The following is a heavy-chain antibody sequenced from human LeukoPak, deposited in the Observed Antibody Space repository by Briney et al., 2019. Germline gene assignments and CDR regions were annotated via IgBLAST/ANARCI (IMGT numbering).Heavy chain of an antibody. CDR1: GYTFTGYY. J-gene: IGHJ5*02. Sequence: ASVKVSCKASGYTFTGYYMHWVRQAPGQGLEWMGGINPNSGGTNYAQKFQGRVTTTRDTSISTAYMELSRLRSDDTAVYYCASLLWFGEIRIDPWGQGTLVTVSS. CDR2: INPNSGGT. D-gene: IGHD3-10*01. CDR3: ASLLWFGEIRIDP. V-gene: IGHV1-2*02.